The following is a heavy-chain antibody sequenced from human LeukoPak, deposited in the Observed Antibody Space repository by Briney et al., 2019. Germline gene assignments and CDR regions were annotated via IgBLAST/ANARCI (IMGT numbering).Heavy chain of an antibody. D-gene: IGHD6-19*01. CDR2: ISGRGGST. CDR1: GCTFSSYA. CDR3: AKTVAGTPEY. Sequence: GGSLRLSCAASGCTFSSYAMSCVRQAPQKGLEWVSAISGRGGSTYYADSVKCRFTISRDNSKNTLFLQMNSLRDEDTAVYYCAKTVAGTPEYWGQGTLVTVSS. V-gene: IGHV3-23*01. J-gene: IGHJ4*02.